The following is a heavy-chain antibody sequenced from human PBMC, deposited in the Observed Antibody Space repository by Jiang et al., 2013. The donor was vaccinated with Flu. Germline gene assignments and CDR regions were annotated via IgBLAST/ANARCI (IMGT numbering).Heavy chain of an antibody. CDR2: IDPSDSYT. CDR1: GYSFTDYW. V-gene: IGHV5-10-1*01. J-gene: IGHJ4*02. Sequence: GAEVKKPGESLRISCKAFGYSFTDYWISWVRQTPGKALEWMGRIDPSDSYTNYSPSFQGHVTLSVDKSTNTAYLRWSSLKASDTAMYYCARLKSSSRDDFWGQGTLVTVSS. D-gene: IGHD6-6*01. CDR3: ARLKSSSRDDF.